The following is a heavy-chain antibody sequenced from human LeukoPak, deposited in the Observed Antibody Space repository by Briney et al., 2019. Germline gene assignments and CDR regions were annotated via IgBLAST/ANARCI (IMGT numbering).Heavy chain of an antibody. Sequence: GGSLRLSCAASRFTFSNYAMSGVRQAPGKGREGVSAISGSGGSTYYADSVKGRFTISRDNSKNTLYLHMNRLGAEDTAVYYCAKDARGKTDSSSWFDPWGQGTRVTVSS. D-gene: IGHD2-2*01. J-gene: IGHJ5*02. CDR3: AKDARGKTDSSSWFDP. CDR1: RFTFSNYA. V-gene: IGHV3-23*01. CDR2: ISGSGGST.